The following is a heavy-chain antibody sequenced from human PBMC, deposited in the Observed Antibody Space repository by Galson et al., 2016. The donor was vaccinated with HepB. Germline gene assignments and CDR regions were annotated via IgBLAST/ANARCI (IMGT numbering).Heavy chain of an antibody. CDR1: GYTFNNYG. Sequence: SVKVSCKASGYTFNNYGVNWVRQAPGQGLEWMGWISTYSGDTYYAHNLQGRVTMTTDTSTGTAYMELRSLRSDDTAMYYRAREQGVGYAMDVWGQGTTVTVSS. CDR2: ISTYSGDT. J-gene: IGHJ6*02. CDR3: AREQGVGYAMDV. V-gene: IGHV1-18*01. D-gene: IGHD1-26*01.